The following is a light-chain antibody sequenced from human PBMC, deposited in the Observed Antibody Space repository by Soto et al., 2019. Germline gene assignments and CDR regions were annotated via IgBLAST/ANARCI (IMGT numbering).Light chain of an antibody. V-gene: IGKV1-9*01. CDR1: QRISSY. CDR2: AAS. CDR3: QQLDSYPRT. J-gene: IGKJ3*01. Sequence: IQMTQSPSSLSASVGDRVTITCRASQRISSYLNWYQQKPGKAPKLLIYAASTLQSGVPSRFSGSGSGTDFTLTISSLQPEDFATYYCQQLDSYPRTFGPGTKVDIK.